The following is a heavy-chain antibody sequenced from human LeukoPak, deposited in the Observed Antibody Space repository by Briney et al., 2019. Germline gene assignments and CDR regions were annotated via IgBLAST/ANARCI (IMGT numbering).Heavy chain of an antibody. CDR3: AKRGVVIRAILVGFHKEAYYFDS. CDR1: GVTLSNYG. CDR2: ISGSGGRP. J-gene: IGHJ4*02. D-gene: IGHD2-21*01. V-gene: IGHV3-23*01. Sequence: GGSLRLSCAVSGVTLSNYGMAWVRQAPGKGLEWVAGISGSGGRPNYADSVKGRFTISRDNAKNTLYLQMNSLRAEDTAVYFCAKRGVVIRAILVGFHKEAYYFDSWGQGALVPVSS.